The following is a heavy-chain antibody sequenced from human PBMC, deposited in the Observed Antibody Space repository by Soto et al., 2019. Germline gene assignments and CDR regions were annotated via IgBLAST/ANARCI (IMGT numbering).Heavy chain of an antibody. CDR3: EKDMFRGYCSSTNCYYCYYDDMDV. D-gene: IGHD2-2*01. CDR2: ISWNSGSI. Sequence: GGSLRLSCAASGFTFDDYAMHWVRQAPGKGLEWVSGISWNSGSIGYADSVKGRFTISRDNAKNSLYLQMNSLRAEDTDLYYREKDMFRGYCSSTNCYYCYYDDMDVWGKGTTVTVSS. V-gene: IGHV3-9*01. CDR1: GFTFDDYA. J-gene: IGHJ6*03.